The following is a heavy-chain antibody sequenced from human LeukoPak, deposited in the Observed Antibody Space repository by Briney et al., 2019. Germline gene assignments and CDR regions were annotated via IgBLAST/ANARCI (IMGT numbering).Heavy chain of an antibody. J-gene: IGHJ4*02. CDR3: AKARWELLGAFDY. D-gene: IGHD1-26*01. CDR1: GFTVSSNY. V-gene: IGHV3-53*01. CDR2: IYSGGST. Sequence: SGGSLRLSCAASGFTVSSNYMSWVRQAPGKGLEWVSVIYSGGSTYYADSVKGRFTISRDNSKNTLYLQMNSLRAEDTAVYYCAKARWELLGAFDYWGQGTLVTVSS.